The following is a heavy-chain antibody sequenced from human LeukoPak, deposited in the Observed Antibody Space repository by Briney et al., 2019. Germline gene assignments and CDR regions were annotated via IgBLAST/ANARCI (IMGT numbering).Heavy chain of an antibody. CDR1: GYSFTDFG. V-gene: IGHV1-18*01. Sequence: ASVKVSCKASGYSFTDFGISWVRQAPGQGPEWMGWISAYNGNTNYAQKLQGRVTMTTDISTSTAYMEVRSLRSDDTAVYYCTRDLGQWLIQGIFFDYWGQGTLVTVSS. CDR3: TRDLGQWLIQGIFFDY. D-gene: IGHD6-19*01. J-gene: IGHJ4*02. CDR2: ISAYNGNT.